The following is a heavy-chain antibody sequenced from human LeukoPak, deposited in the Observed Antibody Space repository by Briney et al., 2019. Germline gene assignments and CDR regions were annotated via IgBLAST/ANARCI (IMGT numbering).Heavy chain of an antibody. CDR2: IIPIFGTA. V-gene: IGHV1-69*13. J-gene: IGHJ6*02. Sequence: SVKVSCKASGGTFSSYAISWVRQAPGQGLEWMGGIIPIFGTANYAQKFQGRVTITADESTSTAYMELSNLRSEDTAVYYCAREEGSTVRYSGSYYVNYYGMDVWGQGTTVTVSS. D-gene: IGHD1-26*01. CDR1: GGTFSSYA. CDR3: AREEGSTVRYSGSYYVNYYGMDV.